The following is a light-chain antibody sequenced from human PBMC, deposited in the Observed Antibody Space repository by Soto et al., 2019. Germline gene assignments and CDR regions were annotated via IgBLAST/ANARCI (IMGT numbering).Light chain of an antibody. Sequence: EIVLTQSPGTLSLSPGETATLSCRASHTISSSYLAWYQQKPGQAPRLLMYGASSRATGIPDRFSGSGSGTDFTLTISRLEPDDSAVYYCEQYGSSPRTFGQGTKVDIK. CDR1: HTISSSY. CDR3: EQYGSSPRT. J-gene: IGKJ1*01. CDR2: GAS. V-gene: IGKV3-20*01.